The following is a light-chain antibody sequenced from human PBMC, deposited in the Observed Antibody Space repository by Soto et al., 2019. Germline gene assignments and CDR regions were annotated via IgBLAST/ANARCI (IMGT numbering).Light chain of an antibody. Sequence: QSALTQPASVSGSPGQSIAISCIGTSSDVGGYNYVSWYQQHPGKAPKLLICDVSNRPSGVSDRFSGSKSGNTASLTISGLQAEDEADYYCCSYTTSSTYVFGTGTKVTVL. CDR2: DVS. CDR1: SSDVGGYNY. J-gene: IGLJ1*01. V-gene: IGLV2-14*01. CDR3: CSYTTSSTYV.